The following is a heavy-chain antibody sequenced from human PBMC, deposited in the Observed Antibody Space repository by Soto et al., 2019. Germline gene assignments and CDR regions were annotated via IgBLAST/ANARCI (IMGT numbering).Heavy chain of an antibody. Sequence: SETLSLTCAISGAPITWGDYSWNWIRQPPGKGLEWIGYIFHGGSTYYNPSLRSRVTMSVDTSKNQFSLNLSSVTAADTAVYYCARGSMLIDYWGQGTLVTVSS. CDR2: IFHGGST. J-gene: IGHJ4*02. CDR1: GAPITWGDYS. D-gene: IGHD2-8*01. CDR3: ARGSMLIDY. V-gene: IGHV4-30-2*01.